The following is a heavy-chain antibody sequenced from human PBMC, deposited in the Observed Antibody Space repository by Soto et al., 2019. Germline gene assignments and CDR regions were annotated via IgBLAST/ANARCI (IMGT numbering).Heavy chain of an antibody. V-gene: IGHV4-34*01. CDR2: IKHSGST. D-gene: IGHD7-27*01. CDR1: GGSFRGYY. CDR3: ARGWGRIFDY. Sequence: QVQLQQWGAGLLKPSETLSLTCAVYGGSFRGYYWNWIRQPPGKGLEWMGDIKHSGSTNYNPSLKSRVTISVDTSRNQFSLKLSSVTAADTAVYYCARGWGRIFDYWGQGTLVTVSS. J-gene: IGHJ4*02.